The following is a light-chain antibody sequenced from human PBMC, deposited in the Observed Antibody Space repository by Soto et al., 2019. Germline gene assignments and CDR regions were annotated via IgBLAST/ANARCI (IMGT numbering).Light chain of an antibody. V-gene: IGKV1-5*03. CDR2: KAS. CDR1: ESIRTW. J-gene: IGKJ1*01. Sequence: DIQMTQSPSTLSASIGDSVTITCRASESIRTWLAWYQHKPGKAPKLLIYKASTLKSGVPSRFSGSGSGTEFTLTISSLQPDDCATDDCQHYNSYSEAFGQGTKVDIK. CDR3: QHYNSYSEA.